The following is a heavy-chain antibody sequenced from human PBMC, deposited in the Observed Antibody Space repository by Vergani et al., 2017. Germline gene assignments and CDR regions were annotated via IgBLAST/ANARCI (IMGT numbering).Heavy chain of an antibody. Sequence: QLQLQESGSGLVKPSQTLFLTCAVSGDSITNGGFSWNWIRQPPGKGPEWIGYIFPSGNSDYNPSLKNRVSISLDKSKNQFSLWVNSVTAADTAVYFCARGSXRALVGYYYYMDVWGKGKTVVVSS. V-gene: IGHV4-30-2*01. CDR2: IFPSGNS. CDR1: GDSITNGGFS. J-gene: IGHJ6*03. CDR3: ARGSXRALVGYYYYMDV. D-gene: IGHD3-10*01.